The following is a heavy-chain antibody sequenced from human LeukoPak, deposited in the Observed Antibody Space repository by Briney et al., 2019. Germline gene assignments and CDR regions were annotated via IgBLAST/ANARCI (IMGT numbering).Heavy chain of an antibody. CDR3: ATYTHWVAGDV. CDR1: GFTFSDSW. Sequence: GGSLRLSCAASGFTFSDSWMSWVRQAPGKGLEWVANVNPDGSAKDYVDSVEGRFTISRDNAGNSLYLQMSSLRAEDTAVHYCATYTHWVAGDVWGQGTTVTVSS. CDR2: VNPDGSAK. V-gene: IGHV3-7*01. J-gene: IGHJ6*02. D-gene: IGHD3-16*01.